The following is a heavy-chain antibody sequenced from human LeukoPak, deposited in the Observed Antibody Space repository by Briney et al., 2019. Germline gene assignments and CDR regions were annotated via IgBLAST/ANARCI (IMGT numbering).Heavy chain of an antibody. CDR3: ASLSSGWYGVDY. D-gene: IGHD6-19*01. CDR2: ISSSSSYI. V-gene: IGHV3-21*01. Sequence: GGSLRLSCAASGFTFSSYSMNWVRQAPGKGLEWVSSISSSSSYIYYADSVEGRFTISRDNAKNSLYLQMNSLRAEDTAVYYCASLSSGWYGVDYWGQGTLVTVSS. CDR1: GFTFSSYS. J-gene: IGHJ4*02.